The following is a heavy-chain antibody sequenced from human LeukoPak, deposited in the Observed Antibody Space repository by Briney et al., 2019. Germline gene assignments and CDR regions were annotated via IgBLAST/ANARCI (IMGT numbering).Heavy chain of an antibody. CDR2: IYPGDSDT. CDR1: GYSFSNHW. Sequence: GESLKLSCKGSGYSFSNHWIGWVRQKPGKGPEWMALIYPGDSDTKYSSSFQGQVTVSADKSTSTAYLQWRSLKASDTATYYCARHGCFGSGSCYFDYWGQGGLVTVSS. J-gene: IGHJ4*02. V-gene: IGHV5-51*01. CDR3: ARHGCFGSGSCYFDY. D-gene: IGHD3-10*01.